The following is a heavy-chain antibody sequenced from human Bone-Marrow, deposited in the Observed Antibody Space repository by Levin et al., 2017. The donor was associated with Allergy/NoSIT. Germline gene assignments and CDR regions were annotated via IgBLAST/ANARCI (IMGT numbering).Heavy chain of an antibody. V-gene: IGHV4-31*03. D-gene: IGHD2-21*01. CDR3: TRVRNSGGRGWFDT. Sequence: SETLSLTCTVSGDSISTGHYYWSWIRQNPGKGLEWIGHIYYSGATYYNPSLKSRVTISVDTSEDQLSLKLTSVTAADTAVYYCTRVRNSGGRGWFDTWGQGTLVTVSS. J-gene: IGHJ5*02. CDR1: GDSISTGHYY. CDR2: IYYSGAT.